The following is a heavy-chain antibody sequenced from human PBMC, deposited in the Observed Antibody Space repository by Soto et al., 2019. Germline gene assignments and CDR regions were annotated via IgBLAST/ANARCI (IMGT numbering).Heavy chain of an antibody. CDR2: ISDDGSNK. V-gene: IGHV3-30*18. CDR3: AKGAPHSSWYQDAFDI. D-gene: IGHD6-13*01. CDR1: GFTFSSYG. J-gene: IGHJ3*02. Sequence: GGSLRLSCAASGFTFSSYGMHWVRQAPGKGLEWVAVISDDGSNKYYADSVKGRFTISRDNSKNTLYLQMNSLRAEDTAEYYCAKGAPHSSWYQDAFDIWGQGTMVTVSS.